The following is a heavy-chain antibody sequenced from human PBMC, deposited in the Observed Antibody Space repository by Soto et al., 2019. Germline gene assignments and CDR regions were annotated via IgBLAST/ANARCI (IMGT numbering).Heavy chain of an antibody. CDR1: GGSISSYY. Sequence: SEPLSLTCTVSGGSISSYYWSWIRQPPGKGLEWIGYIYYSGSTNYNPSLKSRVTISVDTSKNQFSLKLSSVTAADTAVYYCARERGLRRYNWFDPWGQGTLVTVSS. V-gene: IGHV4-59*01. CDR3: ARERGLRRYNWFDP. J-gene: IGHJ5*02. D-gene: IGHD3-16*01. CDR2: IYYSGST.